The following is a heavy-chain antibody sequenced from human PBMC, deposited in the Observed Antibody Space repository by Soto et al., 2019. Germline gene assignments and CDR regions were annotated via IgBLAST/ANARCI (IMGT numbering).Heavy chain of an antibody. CDR1: GGSFTSNNW. CDR3: ASRDPGTSVDY. D-gene: IGHD1-7*01. CDR2: IYRTGST. Sequence: SETLSLTCAVSGGSFTSNNWWTWVRQPPGQGLEWIGEIYRTGSTNYNPSLKSRVTTSLDKSENQFSLKVTSLTAADTAVYYCASRDPGTSVDYWGQGTLVTVSS. V-gene: IGHV4-4*02. J-gene: IGHJ4*02.